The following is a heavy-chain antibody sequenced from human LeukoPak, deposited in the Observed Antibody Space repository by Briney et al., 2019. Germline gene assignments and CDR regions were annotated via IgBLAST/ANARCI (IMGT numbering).Heavy chain of an antibody. D-gene: IGHD3-10*01. CDR3: ARDGITVVRGVTALDY. V-gene: IGHV3-7*01. Sequence: PGGSLRLSCAASGFTFSTYRMSWVRQAPGKGLEWVANIKQDGSEKYYVDSVKGRFAISRDNAKNSLYLQMNSLRAEDTAVYYCARDGITVVRGVTALDYWGQGTLVTVSS. CDR1: GFTFSTYR. CDR2: IKQDGSEK. J-gene: IGHJ4*02.